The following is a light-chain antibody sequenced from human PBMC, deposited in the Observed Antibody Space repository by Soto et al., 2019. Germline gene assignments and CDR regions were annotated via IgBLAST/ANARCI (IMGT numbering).Light chain of an antibody. CDR3: QQYDSFSVT. CDR1: QRMSGW. V-gene: IGKV1-5*01. J-gene: IGKJ1*01. CDR2: DVS. Sequence: DIQMTPSHSTLSASVVYTFTLTFLASQRMSGWLAWHQQKPGKAPKLLIYDVSALKRGVPPRFSGSGSGTEFTPTISSLQPDDFATYYCQQYDSFSVTFGQGTKGDIK.